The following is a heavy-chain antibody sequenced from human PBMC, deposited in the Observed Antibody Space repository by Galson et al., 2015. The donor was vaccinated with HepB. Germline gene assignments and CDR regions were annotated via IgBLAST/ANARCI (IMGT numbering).Heavy chain of an antibody. CDR2: ISAYNGNT. CDR1: GYTFTSYG. J-gene: IGHJ6*02. D-gene: IGHD3-3*01. Sequence: SVKVSCKASGYTFTSYGISWVRQAPGQGLEWMGWISAYNGNTNYAQKLQGRVTMTTDTSTSTAYMELRSLRSDDTAVYYCARETYYDFWSGPVGYYGMDVWGQATTVSVSS. CDR3: ARETYYDFWSGPVGYYGMDV. V-gene: IGHV1-18*04.